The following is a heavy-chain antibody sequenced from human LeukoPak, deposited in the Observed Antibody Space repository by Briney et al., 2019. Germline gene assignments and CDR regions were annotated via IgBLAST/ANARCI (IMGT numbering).Heavy chain of an antibody. J-gene: IGHJ4*02. CDR1: GFNFDNFA. D-gene: IGHD5-24*01. Sequence: GKSLTLSCVVSGFNFDNFAMHWVRQPLGKGLEWVAVISHDGRTKYYADSMKGRITVSRDNSKNTLFLQMNNLRSEDTAVYFCARPSPPGDGYNPPDHWGQGTLVTVSS. CDR2: ISHDGRTK. CDR3: ARPSPPGDGYNPPDH. V-gene: IGHV3-30*04.